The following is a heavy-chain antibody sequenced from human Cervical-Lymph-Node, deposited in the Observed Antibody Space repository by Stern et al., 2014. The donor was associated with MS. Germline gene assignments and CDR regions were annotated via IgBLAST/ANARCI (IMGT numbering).Heavy chain of an antibody. V-gene: IGHV3-30*01. Sequence: QVQLVQSGGGVVQPGTSLRLSCAASGFTLTHYPIHWVRQAPGKGLEWVATLSFGGSNESYADSAQGRFTMSRDSSKNTLYLQMDSLRAEDTAVYYCARDLGYCSTANCYGGHYWGQGTLVSVSS. CDR3: ARDLGYCSTANCYGGHY. CDR1: GFTLTHYP. J-gene: IGHJ4*02. D-gene: IGHD2-2*01. CDR2: LSFGGSNE.